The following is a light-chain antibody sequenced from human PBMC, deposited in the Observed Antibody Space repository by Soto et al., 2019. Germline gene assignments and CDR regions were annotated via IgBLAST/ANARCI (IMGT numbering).Light chain of an antibody. V-gene: IGKV3-11*01. CDR3: QQRSNWLRT. CDR1: QIINSY. CDR2: DTS. Sequence: EILLTQSPTTLSLSPGERATLSCRASQIINSYLAWYQQKPGQAPRLLIYDTSNRATGIPARFSGSGSGTDFTLTISSLEPEDFAVYYCQQRSNWLRTFGQGSRVDIK. J-gene: IGKJ1*01.